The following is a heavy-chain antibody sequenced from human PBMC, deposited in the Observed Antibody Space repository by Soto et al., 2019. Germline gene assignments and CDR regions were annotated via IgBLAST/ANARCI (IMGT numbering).Heavy chain of an antibody. CDR2: IYYSGST. Sequence: SETLSLTCTVSGGSISSGGYYWSWIRQHPGKGLEWIGYIYYSGSTYYNPSLKSRVTISVDTSKNQFSLKLSSVTAADTAVYYCVRAEVSGANWFDPWGPGTLVTV. D-gene: IGHD3-10*01. CDR3: VRAEVSGANWFDP. J-gene: IGHJ5*02. V-gene: IGHV4-31*03. CDR1: GGSISSGGYY.